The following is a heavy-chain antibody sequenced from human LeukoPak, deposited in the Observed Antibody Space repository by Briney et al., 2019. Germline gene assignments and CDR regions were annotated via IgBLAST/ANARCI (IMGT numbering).Heavy chain of an antibody. CDR3: ARGGDFIPYYYDSSGYSVGAFDI. V-gene: IGHV4-38-2*01. CDR1: GYSISSGYY. J-gene: IGHJ3*02. CDR2: IYHSGST. D-gene: IGHD3-22*01. Sequence: KPSETLSLTCAVSGYSISSGYYWGWIRQPPGKGLEWIGSIYHSGSTYYNPSLKSRVTISVDTSKNQFSLKLSSVTAADTAVYYCARGGDFIPYYYDSSGYSVGAFDIWGQGTMVTVSS.